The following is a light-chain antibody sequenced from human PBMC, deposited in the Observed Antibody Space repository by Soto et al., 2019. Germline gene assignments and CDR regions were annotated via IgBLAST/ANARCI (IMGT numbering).Light chain of an antibody. CDR1: QFVSRR. J-gene: IGKJ3*01. Sequence: EIVVTQSPATLSASPGERVTLSCRASQFVSRRLSWYQQRLGQVPRLLIYDTSTMARGVPARFSGSGSGTDFTLTISSLQSEDFAFYYCQEYMHWSPGIFGPGTTVDIK. V-gene: IGKV3-15*01. CDR3: QEYMHWSPGI. CDR2: DTS.